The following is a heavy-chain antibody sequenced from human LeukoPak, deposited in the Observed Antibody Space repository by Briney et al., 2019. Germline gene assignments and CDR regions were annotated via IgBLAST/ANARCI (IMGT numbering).Heavy chain of an antibody. CDR1: GGSISSSSYY. V-gene: IGHV4-39*01. D-gene: IGHD6-19*01. J-gene: IGHJ4*02. CDR3: ARVSGLSSGSIDY. CDR2: IYYSGST. Sequence: SETLSLTCTVSGGSISSSSYYWGWIRQPPGKGLEWIGSIYYSGSTYYNPSLKSRVTISVDTSRNQFSLKLSSLTAADTAVYYCARVSGLSSGSIDYWGQGTLVTVSS.